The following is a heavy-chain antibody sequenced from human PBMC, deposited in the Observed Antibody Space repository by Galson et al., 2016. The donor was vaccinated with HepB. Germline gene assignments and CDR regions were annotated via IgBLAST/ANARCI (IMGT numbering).Heavy chain of an antibody. CDR1: GGNLSKYT. CDR2: IIPIFNTP. D-gene: IGHD5-12*01. Sequence: SVKVSCKASGGNLSKYTVTWVRQAPGQGLEWMGGIIPIFNTPNYARKFQGRVTISADDSASTVYMELSGLRSDDTAVYYCARSQIVATFTGFAYWGQGTRVTVSP. J-gene: IGHJ4*02. V-gene: IGHV1-69*13. CDR3: ARSQIVATFTGFAY.